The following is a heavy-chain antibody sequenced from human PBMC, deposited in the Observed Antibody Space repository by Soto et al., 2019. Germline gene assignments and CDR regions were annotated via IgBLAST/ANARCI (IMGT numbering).Heavy chain of an antibody. J-gene: IGHJ5*02. V-gene: IGHV3-21*01. D-gene: IGHD5-18*01. CDR3: ARDVRDTAAVSWFDP. CDR1: GFNFSSYS. Sequence: EVQLVESGGGLVKPGGSLRLSCAASGFNFSSYSMNWVRQAPGKGLEWVSSISSSSDYIYYADSMKGRFTISRDNAKNSLYLQMNSLRAEDTAVYYCARDVRDTAAVSWFDPWGQGTLVTVSS. CDR2: ISSSSDYI.